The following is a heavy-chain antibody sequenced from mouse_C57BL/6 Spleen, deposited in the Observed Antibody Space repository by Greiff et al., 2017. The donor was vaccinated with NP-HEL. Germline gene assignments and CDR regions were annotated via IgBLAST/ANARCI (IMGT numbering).Heavy chain of an antibody. Sequence: EESGPGLVKPSQSLSLTCSVTGYSITSGYYWNWIRQFPGNKLEWMGYISYDGSNNYNPSLKNRISITRDTSKNQFFLKLNSVTTEDTATYYCARGLFDYWGQGTTLTVSS. CDR3: ARGLFDY. CDR1: GYSITSGYY. V-gene: IGHV3-6*01. J-gene: IGHJ2*01. CDR2: ISYDGSN.